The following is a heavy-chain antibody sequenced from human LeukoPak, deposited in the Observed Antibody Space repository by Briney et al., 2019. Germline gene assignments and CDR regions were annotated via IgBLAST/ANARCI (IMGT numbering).Heavy chain of an antibody. CDR1: GFTFSSYA. V-gene: IGHV3-23*01. CDR3: AKDRRSWSGLETFFDC. D-gene: IGHD6-13*01. CDR2: VSGSGGST. J-gene: IGHJ4*02. Sequence: GGSLRLSCVASGFTFSSYAMSWVRQAPGKGLEWVSVVSGSGGSTYYADSVKGRFTISRDDSKNTLYLQMNSLRAEDTAIYYCAKDRRSWSGLETFFDCWGQGTLVTVSS.